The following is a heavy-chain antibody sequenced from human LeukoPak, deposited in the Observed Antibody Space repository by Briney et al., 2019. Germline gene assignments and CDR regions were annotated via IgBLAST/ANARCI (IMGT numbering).Heavy chain of an antibody. CDR3: ARDPLIGTLLYQGSYGMDV. Sequence: PSETLCLTCTVSGGSISSGSYYWSWIRQPAGKGLEWVGCIYTSGSTNYNPSLKSRVTISVDMSKNQFSLKLSSVTDADTAVYYCARDPLIGTLLYQGSYGMDVWGQGTTVTVSS. CDR2: IYTSGST. V-gene: IGHV4-61*02. D-gene: IGHD1-20*01. J-gene: IGHJ6*02. CDR1: GGSISSGSYY.